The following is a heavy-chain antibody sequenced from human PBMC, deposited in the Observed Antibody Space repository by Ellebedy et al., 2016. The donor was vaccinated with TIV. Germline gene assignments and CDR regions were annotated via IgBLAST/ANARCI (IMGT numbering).Heavy chain of an antibody. CDR3: AKDGARDIELAGPLDY. CDR2: INGGNGNT. J-gene: IGHJ4*02. V-gene: IGHV1-3*01. CDR1: GFSFSTYA. Sequence: AASVKVSCKASGFSFSTYAIHWVRQAPGQRLEWMGWINGGNGNTRYSQKFQGRVTITRDTTASTVYMDLSSLRSEDTAVYYCAKDGARDIELAGPLDYWGQGTLVTVSA. D-gene: IGHD6-19*01.